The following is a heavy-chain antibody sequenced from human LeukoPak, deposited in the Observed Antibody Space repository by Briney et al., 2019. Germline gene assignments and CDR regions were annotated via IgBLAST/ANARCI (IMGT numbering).Heavy chain of an antibody. Sequence: GGSLSLSCAASGSTFSIAWMNWVRRTPGKGLEWVGHIKSKIDGGTTDYAEPVKSRFTISRDDSKNTVYLQMNSLKTEDTAAYYCTTGYGSTWYGWGQGTLVTVSS. D-gene: IGHD6-13*01. V-gene: IGHV3-15*01. CDR3: TTGYGSTWYG. CDR2: IKSKIDGGTT. J-gene: IGHJ4*02. CDR1: GSTFSIAW.